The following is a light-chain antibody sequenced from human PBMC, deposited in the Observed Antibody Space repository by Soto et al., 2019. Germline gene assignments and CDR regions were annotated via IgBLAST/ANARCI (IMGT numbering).Light chain of an antibody. J-gene: IGKJ4*01. CDR1: QSINNY. CDR3: QQGFRTPPT. Sequence: DLQMTQSPSSLSASVGDRVSITCRASQSINNYLNWYQQKPGKAPKLLMFGASILQSGVPSRFSGSSSGTDFTLTISSLQPDDCATYYCQQGFRTPPTFGGGTRVEIK. CDR2: GAS. V-gene: IGKV1-39*01.